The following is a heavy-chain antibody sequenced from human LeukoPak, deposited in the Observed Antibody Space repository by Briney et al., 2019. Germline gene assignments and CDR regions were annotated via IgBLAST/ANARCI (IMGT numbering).Heavy chain of an antibody. CDR1: GYTFTSFD. CDR3: ARVDNWNYEDY. Sequence: ASVKVSCKASGYTFTSFDINWVRQATGQGLEWMGWMNPNSGNTGYAQKFQGRVTITRNTSISTAYMELSSLRSEDTAVYYCARVDNWNYEDYWGQGXLVTVSS. D-gene: IGHD1-7*01. J-gene: IGHJ4*02. CDR2: MNPNSGNT. V-gene: IGHV1-8*03.